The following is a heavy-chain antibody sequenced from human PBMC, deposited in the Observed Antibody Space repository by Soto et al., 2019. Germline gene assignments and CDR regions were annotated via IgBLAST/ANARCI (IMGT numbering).Heavy chain of an antibody. Sequence: ASVKVSCKAAGYTFTSYDTNWVRQATGQGLEWMGWMNPNSGNTGYAQKFQGRVTMTRNTSISTAYMELSSLRSEDTAVYYCARKSSLKLRSTTYYYYGTDVWGQGTTVTVSS. CDR2: MNPNSGNT. V-gene: IGHV1-8*01. CDR1: GYTFTSYD. J-gene: IGHJ6*02. CDR3: ARKSSLKLRSTTYYYYGTDV. D-gene: IGHD1-26*01.